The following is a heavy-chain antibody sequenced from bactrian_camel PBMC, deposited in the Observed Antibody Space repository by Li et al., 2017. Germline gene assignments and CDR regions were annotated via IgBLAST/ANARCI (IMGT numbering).Heavy chain of an antibody. Sequence: HVQLVESGGGLVQPGESLRLSCAASGFIFRDHYMNWVRQAPGKGLEWVSSISDDGSSTYYADSVKGRFTISRDNAKSTMYLQMDSLKPEDTAVYYCVRGSDYSWVYPDWGQGTQVTVS. V-gene: IGHV3S6*01. CDR1: GFIFRDHY. J-gene: IGHJ4*01. CDR2: ISDDGSST. CDR3: VRGSDYSWVYPD. D-gene: IGHD4*01.